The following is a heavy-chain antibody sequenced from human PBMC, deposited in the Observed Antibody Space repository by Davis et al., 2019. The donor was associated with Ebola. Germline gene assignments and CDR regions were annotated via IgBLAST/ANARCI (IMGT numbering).Heavy chain of an antibody. V-gene: IGHV3-23*01. Sequence: GGSLRLSCAASGFSSSDYYMSWVRRAPGTGLEWVSTLGLSADTYYADSVKGRFTISRDNSKNTLYLQMNSLRVDDTVVYFCGFDFWGQGTLVTVSS. CDR3: GFDF. CDR1: GFSSSDYY. J-gene: IGHJ4*02. CDR2: LGLSADT.